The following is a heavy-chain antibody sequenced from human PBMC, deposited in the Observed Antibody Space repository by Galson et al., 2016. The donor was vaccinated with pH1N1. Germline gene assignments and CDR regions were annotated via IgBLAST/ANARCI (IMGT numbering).Heavy chain of an antibody. CDR3: ARARDLYFDV. Sequence: SVKVSCKASGYTFTGYYIHWVRQAPGQGLVWMGCINPNSGGTNYAQNFQDRVTMTWDTSITTAYMELSRLRSDDTAMFYCARARDLYFDVWGRGTLVSVSS. J-gene: IGHJ2*01. CDR2: INPNSGGT. V-gene: IGHV1-2*02. CDR1: GYTFTGYY.